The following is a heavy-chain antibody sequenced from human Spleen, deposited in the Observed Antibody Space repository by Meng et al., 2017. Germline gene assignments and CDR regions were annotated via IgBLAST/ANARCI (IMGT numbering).Heavy chain of an antibody. CDR1: GGSISRIDW. Sequence: VTLEGPGPGRVKPSGTLSLTCGVSGGSISRIDWWSWVRQPPGKGLEWIGEIYHGGDTNYNPSLKSRVTIAIDKSKNQFSLKLSSVTAADTAVYYCASWIYSCGWQWGQGALVTVSS. CDR3: ASWIYSCGWQ. CDR2: IYHGGDT. V-gene: IGHV4-4*02. J-gene: IGHJ4*02. D-gene: IGHD6-19*01.